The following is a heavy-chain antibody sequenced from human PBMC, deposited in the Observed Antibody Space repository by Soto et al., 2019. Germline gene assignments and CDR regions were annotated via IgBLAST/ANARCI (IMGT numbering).Heavy chain of an antibody. J-gene: IGHJ4*02. CDR1: GFSFSRSA. D-gene: IGHD6-13*01. V-gene: IGHV3-23*01. CDR3: AKDFTERGDNSGKYGWVD. Sequence: EVQLLESGGGLVAPGGSLRLSCAASGFSFSRSAMTWVRQAPGKGLEWVSSINGDGGSTYYADSEKGRFTISKGTFKNALFLQIDSLRVKDTAVYFCAKDFTERGDNSGKYGWVDWGQGTLVTVSS. CDR2: INGDGGST.